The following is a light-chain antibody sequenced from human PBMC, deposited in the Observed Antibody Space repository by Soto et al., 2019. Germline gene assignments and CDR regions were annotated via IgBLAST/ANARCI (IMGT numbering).Light chain of an antibody. Sequence: EIVMTQSPATLSVSPGERATLSCRASQTISSDLAWYQQKVGQAPSLLINGASTRATGIPARFSGSGSGTEFTLTISSLQSEDFSVYYCQQYNKWPWTFGQGTKVEI. CDR3: QQYNKWPWT. V-gene: IGKV3-15*01. J-gene: IGKJ1*01. CDR1: QTISSD. CDR2: GAS.